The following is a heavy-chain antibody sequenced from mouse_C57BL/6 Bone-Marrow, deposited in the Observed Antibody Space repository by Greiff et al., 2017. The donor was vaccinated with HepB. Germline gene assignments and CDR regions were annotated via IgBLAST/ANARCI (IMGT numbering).Heavy chain of an antibody. CDR1: GYTFTSYW. J-gene: IGHJ4*01. Sequence: VQLQQPGAELVKPGASVKLSCKASGYTFTSYWMQWVKQRPGQGLEWIGEIDPSDSYTNYNQKFKGKATLTVDTYSSTAYMQLSSLTSEDSAVYYCARSEWLRAMAYWGQGPSVPVSS. CDR3: ARSEWLRAMAY. D-gene: IGHD2-2*01. CDR2: IDPSDSYT. V-gene: IGHV1-50*01.